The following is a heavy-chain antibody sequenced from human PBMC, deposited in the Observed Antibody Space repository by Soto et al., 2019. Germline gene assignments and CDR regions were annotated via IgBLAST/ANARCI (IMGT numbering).Heavy chain of an antibody. CDR1: SGSVSNSTW. J-gene: IGHJ4*01. CDR3: AKYSRYANSWEFGQSVKY. Sequence: PETMSLTCVFSSGSVSNSTWWSWIRHPPGKGLEWIGEIYHTGPTNYNPSLKSRVTMSVDKSKNQFSLNLTSVTAADTAVYYCAKYSRYANSWEFGQSVKYWGRGTWVS. D-gene: IGHD6-13*01. V-gene: IGHV4-4*03. CDR2: IYHTGPT.